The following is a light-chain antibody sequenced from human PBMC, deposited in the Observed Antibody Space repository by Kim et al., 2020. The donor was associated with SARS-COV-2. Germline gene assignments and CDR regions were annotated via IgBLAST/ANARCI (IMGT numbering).Light chain of an antibody. J-gene: IGKJ2*01. V-gene: IGKV1-8*01. Sequence: AIRMTQSPSSLSASTGDKVTITCRASQGIYDHLAWYQQKPGKAPKLLINVASTLQSGVLSRFSGSGFGTDFTLTISGLQSEDFATYSCQQFNTYPYTFGQGTKLEI. CDR2: VAS. CDR1: QGIYDH. CDR3: QQFNTYPYT.